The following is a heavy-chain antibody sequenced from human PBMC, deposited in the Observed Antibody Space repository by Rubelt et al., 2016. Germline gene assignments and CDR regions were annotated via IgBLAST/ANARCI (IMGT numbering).Heavy chain of an antibody. V-gene: IGHV4-34*01. J-gene: IGHJ3*02. Sequence: VQLQQWGAGLLKPSETLSLTCAVYGGSFSGYYWSWIRQPPGKGLEWIGETNHSGSTNYNPSLKSRVTISVDTSKNQFSLKLSSVTAADTAVYYCASQSSSGWYAFDIWGQGTMVTVSS. CDR2: TNHSGST. CDR3: ASQSSSGWYAFDI. CDR1: GGSFSGYY. D-gene: IGHD6-19*01.